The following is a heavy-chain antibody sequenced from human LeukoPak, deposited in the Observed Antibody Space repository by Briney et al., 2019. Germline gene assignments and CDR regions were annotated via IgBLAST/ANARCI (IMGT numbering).Heavy chain of an antibody. D-gene: IGHD2-2*01. V-gene: IGHV1-46*01. CDR1: GYTFTSYY. CDR3: ARDLPLVPAASTDAFDI. CDR2: INPSGGST. Sequence: ASVKVSCKASGYTFTSYYMHWVRQAPGQGLEWMGIINPSGGSTSYAQKFQGRVTMTRDTSTSTVYMELSSLRSEDTAVYYCARDLPLVPAASTDAFDIWAKGQWSPSLQ. J-gene: IGHJ3*02.